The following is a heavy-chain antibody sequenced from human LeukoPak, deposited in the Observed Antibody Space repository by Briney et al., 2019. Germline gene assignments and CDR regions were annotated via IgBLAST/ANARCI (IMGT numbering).Heavy chain of an antibody. Sequence: SETLSLTCAVYGGSFSGHYWSWIRQAPGKGLEWIGEINESGSTNYNPSLKSRVTISVDTSKNQFSLTLNSVTAADTAVYYCARPQSYLGYYNMDVWGKGTTVTVSS. V-gene: IGHV4-34*01. CDR3: ARPQSYLGYYNMDV. D-gene: IGHD3-16*02. CDR1: GGSFSGHY. CDR2: INESGST. J-gene: IGHJ6*03.